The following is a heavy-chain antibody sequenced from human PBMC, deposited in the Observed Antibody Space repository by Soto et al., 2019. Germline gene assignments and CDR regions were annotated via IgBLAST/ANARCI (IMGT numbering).Heavy chain of an antibody. Sequence: QVQLVQSGAEVKKPGSSVKVSCKASGGTFSSYTISWVRQAPGQGLEWMGRIIPILGIANYAQKFQGRVTITADKTPSTAYMELSSLRSEDTAVYYCARDQSGLRSPSWGQGTLVTVSS. J-gene: IGHJ5*02. D-gene: IGHD3-10*01. CDR3: ARDQSGLRSPS. CDR1: GGTFSSYT. V-gene: IGHV1-69*08. CDR2: IIPILGIA.